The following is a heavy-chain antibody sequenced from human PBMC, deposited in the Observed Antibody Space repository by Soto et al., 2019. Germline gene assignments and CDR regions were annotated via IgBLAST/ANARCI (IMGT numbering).Heavy chain of an antibody. CDR1: GYTFTSYA. Sequence: ASVKVSCKASGYTFTSYAMHWVRQAPGQRLEWMGWINAGNGNTKYSQKFQGRVTITRDTSASTAYMELSSLRSEDTAVYYCARGGYYSDSSGYLKYFDYWGQGTLVTVSS. CDR3: ARGGYYSDSSGYLKYFDY. D-gene: IGHD3-22*01. V-gene: IGHV1-3*01. J-gene: IGHJ4*02. CDR2: INAGNGNT.